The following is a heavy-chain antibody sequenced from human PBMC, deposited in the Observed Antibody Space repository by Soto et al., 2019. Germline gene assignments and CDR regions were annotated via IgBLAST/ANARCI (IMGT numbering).Heavy chain of an antibody. V-gene: IGHV4-59*08. CDR1: GGSISSYY. J-gene: IGHJ5*02. Sequence: SETLSLTCTVSGGSISSYYWSWIRQPPGKGLEWIGYIYYSGSTNYNPSLKSRVTISVDTSKNQFSLKLSSVTAADTAVYYCARRNIVVVPPATSWFDPWGQETLVPVSS. CDR3: ARRNIVVVPPATSWFDP. CDR2: IYYSGST. D-gene: IGHD2-2*01.